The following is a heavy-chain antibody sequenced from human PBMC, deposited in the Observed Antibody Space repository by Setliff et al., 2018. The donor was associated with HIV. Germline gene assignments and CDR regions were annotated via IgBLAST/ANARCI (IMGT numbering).Heavy chain of an antibody. CDR1: GGSFSGYYW. Sequence: ETLSLTCAVYGGSFSGYYWSWIRQPPGKALEWLAHIFSNDEKSYSTSLKTRLTISKDTSKSQVVLTMTNMDPVDTAKYYCAHDVVAEWGVSRASPLDYWGQGTLVTVSS. CDR3: AHDVVAEWGVSRASPLDY. J-gene: IGHJ4*02. D-gene: IGHD5-12*01. V-gene: IGHV2-26*01. CDR2: IFSNDEK.